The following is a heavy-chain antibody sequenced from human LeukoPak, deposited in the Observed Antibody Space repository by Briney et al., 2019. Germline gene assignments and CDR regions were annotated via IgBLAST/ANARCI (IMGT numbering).Heavy chain of an antibody. D-gene: IGHD7-27*01. Sequence: PSQTLSLTCTVSGGSISTYYWSWIRQPAGKGLEWIGRIYYSGSTNYNPSLKSRVTMSVDTTKNQFSLNLSSVTAADTAVYYCARDEQSDWGSPVYYFGIDVWGQGTTVTVSS. CDR3: ARDEQSDWGSPVYYFGIDV. J-gene: IGHJ6*02. CDR1: GGSISTYY. V-gene: IGHV4-4*07. CDR2: IYYSGST.